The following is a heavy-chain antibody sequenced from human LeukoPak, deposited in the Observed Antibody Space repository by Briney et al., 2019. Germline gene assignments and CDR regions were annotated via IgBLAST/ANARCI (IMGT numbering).Heavy chain of an antibody. Sequence: GGSLRLSCAASGFTVSSNYISWVRQAPGKGLVWVSRINRDGSTTKYADSVKGRFTVSRDNAKNTLNLQMNSLRAEDTAVYYCAKSIREMATTNWFDPWGQGTLVTVSS. CDR1: GFTVSSNY. J-gene: IGHJ5*02. CDR3: AKSIREMATTNWFDP. V-gene: IGHV3-74*03. D-gene: IGHD5-24*01. CDR2: INRDGSTT.